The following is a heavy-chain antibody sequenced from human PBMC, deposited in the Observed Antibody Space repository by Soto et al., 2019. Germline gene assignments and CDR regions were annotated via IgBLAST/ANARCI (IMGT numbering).Heavy chain of an antibody. CDR1: GGSISSSGYY. CDR3: ARRSYYGSGSIFDY. CDR2: IYYSGST. J-gene: IGHJ4*02. D-gene: IGHD3-10*01. V-gene: IGHV4-39*01. Sequence: QLQLQESGPGLVKPSETLSLTCTVSGGSISSSGYYWGWIRQPPGKGLEWIGNIYYSGSTNYNPSLKSRVTISVATSKNQFSLKVSSVTAADTAVYYCARRSYYGSGSIFDYWGQGTLVTVSS.